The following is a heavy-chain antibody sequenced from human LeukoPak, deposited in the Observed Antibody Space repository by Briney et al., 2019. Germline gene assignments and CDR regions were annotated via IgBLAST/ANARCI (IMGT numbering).Heavy chain of an antibody. D-gene: IGHD5-18*01. J-gene: IGHJ3*02. V-gene: IGHV3-30*03. CDR3: GRAADTAIVPPLLDGFDI. Sequence: GRSLRLSCAASGFTFTTYAIHWVRQAPGKGLEWVAVISYDGSHKYYGDSVKGRFTISRDNSKNTLYLQMNSLRVEDTAVYHCGRAADTAIVPPLLDGFDIGGKGKMVTVSS. CDR1: GFTFTTYA. CDR2: ISYDGSHK.